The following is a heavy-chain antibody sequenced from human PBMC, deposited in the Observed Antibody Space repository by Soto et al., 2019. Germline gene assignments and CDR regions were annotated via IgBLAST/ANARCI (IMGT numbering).Heavy chain of an antibody. CDR1: GGSISSYY. CDR3: ARDTSYSGSYEGALYYYYYGMDV. D-gene: IGHD1-26*01. J-gene: IGHJ6*02. V-gene: IGHV4-59*01. CDR2: IYYSGST. Sequence: SETLSLTCTVSGGSISSYYWSWVRQPPGKGLEWIGYIYYSGSTNYNPSLKSRVTISVDTSKNQFSLKLSSVTAADTAVYYCARDTSYSGSYEGALYYYYYGMDVWGQGTTVTVSS.